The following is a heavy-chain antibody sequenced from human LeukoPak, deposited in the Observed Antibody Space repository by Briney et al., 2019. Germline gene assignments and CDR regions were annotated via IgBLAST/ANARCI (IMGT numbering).Heavy chain of an antibody. CDR3: ARDRSSNYFDY. CDR2: ISSNGGST. Sequence: GGSLRLSCAASGFTFSSYAMHWVRQAPGKGLEYVSGISSNGGSTNYANSVKGRFTISRDNAKNSLYLQMNSLRAEDTAVYYCARDRSSNYFDYWGQGTLVTVSS. CDR1: GFTFSSYA. J-gene: IGHJ4*02. D-gene: IGHD3-10*01. V-gene: IGHV3-64*01.